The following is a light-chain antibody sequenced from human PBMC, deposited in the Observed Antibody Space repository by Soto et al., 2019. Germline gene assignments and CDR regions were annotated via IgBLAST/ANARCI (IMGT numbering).Light chain of an antibody. J-gene: IGKJ4*01. Sequence: AIQMTQSPSSLSASVGDRVNITCRASQGIRNDLGWYQQKPGKAPKLLIYAASSLQSGVPSRFSGSGSGTDFTLTISRLQPEDFATYYCLQDYNYPLTFGGGTKVEIK. CDR1: QGIRND. CDR2: AAS. CDR3: LQDYNYPLT. V-gene: IGKV1-6*01.